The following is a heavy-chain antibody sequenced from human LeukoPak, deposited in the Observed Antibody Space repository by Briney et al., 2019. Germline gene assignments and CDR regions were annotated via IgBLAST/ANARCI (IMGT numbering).Heavy chain of an antibody. CDR2: IRSKANSYAT. CDR1: GFTFSGPA. Sequence: GGSLRLSCAASGFTFSGPAMHWVRQASGKGLEWVGRIRSKANSYATAYAASVKGRFTISRDDSKNTAYLQMNSLKTEDTAVYYCTILKYYYDSSGYYYRDYWGQGTLVTVSS. V-gene: IGHV3-73*01. J-gene: IGHJ4*02. D-gene: IGHD3-22*01. CDR3: TILKYYYDSSGYYYRDY.